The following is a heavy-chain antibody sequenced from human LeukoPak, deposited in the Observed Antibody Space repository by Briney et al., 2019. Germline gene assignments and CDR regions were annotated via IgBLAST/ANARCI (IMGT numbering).Heavy chain of an antibody. Sequence: SETLSLTCTVSGYSISSGYYWGWIRQPPGKGLEWIGSIYHSGSTNYNPSLKSRVTISVDTSKNQFSLKLSSVAATDTAVYYCARETPIMTAKLFDYWGQGTLVTVSS. CDR3: ARETPIMTAKLFDY. V-gene: IGHV4-38-2*02. J-gene: IGHJ4*02. CDR2: IYHSGST. D-gene: IGHD2-21*02. CDR1: GYSISSGYY.